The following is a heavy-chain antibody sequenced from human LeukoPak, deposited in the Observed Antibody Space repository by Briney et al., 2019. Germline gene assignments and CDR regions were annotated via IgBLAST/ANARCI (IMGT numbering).Heavy chain of an antibody. CDR3: ARGRPLLYSSGWSSDY. D-gene: IGHD6-19*01. V-gene: IGHV3-64D*06. CDR1: GFTFSSYA. J-gene: IGHJ4*02. CDR2: ISPDGGNT. Sequence: GGSLRLSCSASGFTFSSYAMHWVRQAPGKGLEYVSAISPDGGNTYYADSVKGRFSISRDNSKNTLYLQMSSLRPEDTAVYYCARGRPLLYSSGWSSDYWGQGALVTVSS.